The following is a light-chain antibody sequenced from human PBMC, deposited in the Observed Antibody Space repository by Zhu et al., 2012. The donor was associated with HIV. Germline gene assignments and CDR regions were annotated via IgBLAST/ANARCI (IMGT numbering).Light chain of an antibody. Sequence: EIVMTQSPATLSVSPGETATLSCRASHSVSSTLAWYQQKPGQAPRLLIYGAFTRATGIPARFSGRGSGTEFTLTISSLQPDDFATYYCQQYNTSPWTFGQGTRVEVK. CDR1: HSVSST. V-gene: IGKV3-15*01. CDR2: GAF. CDR3: QQYNTSPWT. J-gene: IGKJ1*01.